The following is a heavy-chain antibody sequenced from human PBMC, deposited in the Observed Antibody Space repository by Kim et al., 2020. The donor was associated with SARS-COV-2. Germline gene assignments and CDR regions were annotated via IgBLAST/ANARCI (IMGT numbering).Heavy chain of an antibody. J-gene: IGHJ6*02. CDR1: GYTLTELS. V-gene: IGHV1-24*01. D-gene: IGHD6-19*01. CDR2: FDPEDGET. Sequence: ASVKVSCKVSGYTLTELSMHWVRQAPGKGLEWMGGFDPEDGETIYAQKFQGRVTMTEDTSTDTAYMELSSLRSEDTAVYYCATDLFDLAVAGKRDYGMDVWGQGTTVTVSS. CDR3: ATDLFDLAVAGKRDYGMDV.